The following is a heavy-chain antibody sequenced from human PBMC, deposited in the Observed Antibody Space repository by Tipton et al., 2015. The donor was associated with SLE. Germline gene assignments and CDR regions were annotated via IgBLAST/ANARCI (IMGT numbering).Heavy chain of an antibody. J-gene: IGHJ4*02. V-gene: IGHV4-34*01. D-gene: IGHD3-10*01. Sequence: TLSLTCAAYGGSFSGYYWSWIRQPPGKGLEWIGEINHSGSTNYNPSLKSRVTISVDTSKNQFSRKLSSVTAADTAVYYCASLIKDYWGQGTLVTVSS. CDR3: ASLIKDY. CDR2: INHSGST. CDR1: GGSFSGYY.